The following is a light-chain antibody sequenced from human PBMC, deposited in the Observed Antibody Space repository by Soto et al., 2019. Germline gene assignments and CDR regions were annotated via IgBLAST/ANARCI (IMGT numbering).Light chain of an antibody. J-gene: IGKJ4*01. CDR1: QSVSSY. V-gene: IGKV3-11*01. Sequence: EILLTQYPATLSLSPGERATLSCGASQSVSSYLAWYQQKPGQAPRLLIYDASNRATGIPARLSGSGSGKDFTLTISSLETEDFAVYYCQQRSNWPQGVTFGGGTKVDIK. CDR3: QQRSNWPQGVT. CDR2: DAS.